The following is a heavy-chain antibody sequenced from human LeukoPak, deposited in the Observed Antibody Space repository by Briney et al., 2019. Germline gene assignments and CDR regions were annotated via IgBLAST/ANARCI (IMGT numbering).Heavy chain of an antibody. CDR3: ARDTSAYIGGWPAAFDI. J-gene: IGHJ3*02. V-gene: IGHV4-31*03. CDR1: GGSISSGGYY. D-gene: IGHD3-16*01. Sequence: SETLSLTCTVSGGSISSGGYYWSWIRQHPGKGLEWIGYIYYSGSTYYNPSLKSRVTISVDTSKNQFSLKLSSVTAADTAVYYCARDTSAYIGGWPAAFDIWGQGTMVTVSS. CDR2: IYYSGST.